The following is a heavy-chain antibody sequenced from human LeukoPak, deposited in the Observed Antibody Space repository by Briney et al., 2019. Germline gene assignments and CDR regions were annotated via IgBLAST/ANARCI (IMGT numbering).Heavy chain of an antibody. Sequence: PSETLSLTCTVSGGSISSYYWSWIRQPPGKGLEWIGYIYYSGSTNYNPSLKSRVTIAVDTSKNQFSLKLSSVTAADTAVYYCARGFESTYYDFWGGRYYYYYYMDVWGKGTTVTVSS. V-gene: IGHV4-59*01. CDR1: GGSISSYY. D-gene: IGHD3-3*01. J-gene: IGHJ6*03. CDR2: IYYSGST. CDR3: ARGFESTYYDFWGGRYYYYYYMDV.